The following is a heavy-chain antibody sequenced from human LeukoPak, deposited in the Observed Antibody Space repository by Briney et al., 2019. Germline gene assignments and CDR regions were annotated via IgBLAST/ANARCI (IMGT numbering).Heavy chain of an antibody. CDR2: ITASGGST. CDR3: AKRNGYSFDY. D-gene: IGHD2-8*01. V-gene: IGHV3-23*01. J-gene: IGHJ4*02. Sequence: GGSLRLSCAASGFTFSSYAMSWVRQAPAKGLEWVSVITASGGSTFYADSVKGRFTISRDNSKNTLYLQMSSLGADDTAVYYCAKRNGYSFDYWGQGTLVTVSS. CDR1: GFTFSSYA.